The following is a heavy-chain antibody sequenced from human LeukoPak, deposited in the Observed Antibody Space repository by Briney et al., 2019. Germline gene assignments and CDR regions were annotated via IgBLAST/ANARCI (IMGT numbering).Heavy chain of an antibody. CDR3: ARDYYDSSGLGLCFDY. CDR2: IIPIFGTA. J-gene: IGHJ4*02. CDR1: GGTFSSYA. V-gene: IGHV1-69*13. D-gene: IGHD3-22*01. Sequence: GASVKVSCKASGGTFSSYAISWVRQAPGQGLEWMGGIIPIFGTANYAQKFQGRVTITADESTSTAYMELSSLRSEDTAVYYCARDYYDSSGLGLCFDYWGQGTLVTVSS.